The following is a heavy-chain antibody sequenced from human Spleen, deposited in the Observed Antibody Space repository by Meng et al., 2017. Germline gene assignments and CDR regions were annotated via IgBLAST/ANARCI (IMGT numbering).Heavy chain of an antibody. CDR3: GRDADWVLFDH. CDR1: EFTLSSYN. D-gene: IGHD3-9*01. Sequence: LSLPWAASEFTLSSYNIHWFRQPPGEGLVGVSRINTDESITTYADSVKGRFTISRDDAKNTLYLQMNSLRAEDTVVYYCGRDADWVLFDHWGQGALVTVSS. CDR2: INTDESIT. V-gene: IGHV3-74*03. J-gene: IGHJ4*02.